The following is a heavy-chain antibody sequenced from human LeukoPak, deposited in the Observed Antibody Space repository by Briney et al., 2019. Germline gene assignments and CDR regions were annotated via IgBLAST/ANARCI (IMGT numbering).Heavy chain of an antibody. Sequence: PSETLSLTCTVPGGSISSGDYYWSWIRQPPGKGLEWIRYIYYSGSTYYNPSLKSRVTISVDTSKNQFSLKLSSVTAADTAVYYCARELYHDSSGYGSSYWGQGTLVTVSS. CDR1: GGSISSGDYY. J-gene: IGHJ4*02. CDR2: IYYSGST. D-gene: IGHD3-22*01. CDR3: ARELYHDSSGYGSSY. V-gene: IGHV4-30-4*01.